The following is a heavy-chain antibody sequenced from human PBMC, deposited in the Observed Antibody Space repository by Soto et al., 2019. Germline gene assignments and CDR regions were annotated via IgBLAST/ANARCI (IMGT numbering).Heavy chain of an antibody. CDR1: GYTFTSYY. J-gene: IGHJ4*02. Sequence: QVQLVQSGAEVKKPGASVKVSCKASGYTFTSYYMHWVRQAPGQGLEWMGIINPSGGSTSYAQKFQGRVTMTRDTSTSTVYMELRSLRSEDTAVYYCARSPLLRYYGSGSYSPFDYWGQGTLVTVSS. CDR2: INPSGGST. CDR3: ARSPLLRYYGSGSYSPFDY. V-gene: IGHV1-46*01. D-gene: IGHD3-10*01.